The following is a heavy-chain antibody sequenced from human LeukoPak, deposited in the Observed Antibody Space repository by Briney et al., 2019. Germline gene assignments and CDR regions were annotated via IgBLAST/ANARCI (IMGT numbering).Heavy chain of an antibody. CDR2: ILYDGNNK. Sequence: GGSLRLSCAASEFTFSSYSMNWVRQAPGKGLEWVAVILYDGNNKCYADSVKGRFTISRDNSKNTLYLQMNSLRAEDTAVYYCARDFTGLNFDYWGQGTLVTVSS. V-gene: IGHV3-30*03. J-gene: IGHJ4*02. CDR3: ARDFTGLNFDY. CDR1: EFTFSSYS. D-gene: IGHD1-14*01.